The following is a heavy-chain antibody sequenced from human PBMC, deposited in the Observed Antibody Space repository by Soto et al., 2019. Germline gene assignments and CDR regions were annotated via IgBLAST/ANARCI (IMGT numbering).Heavy chain of an antibody. V-gene: IGHV5-51*01. CDR1: DTTHW. CDR3: ARLVNYYFGMDV. CDR2: IYPGDSDT. Sequence: PGESLKISCKTSDTTHWIGWVRQKPGKGLEWMGIIYPGDSDTKYSPSFQGQVTSSVDKSISTAYLHWSSLKASDTATYYCARLVNYYFGMDVWGLGTTVTVSS. D-gene: IGHD3-16*02. J-gene: IGHJ6*02.